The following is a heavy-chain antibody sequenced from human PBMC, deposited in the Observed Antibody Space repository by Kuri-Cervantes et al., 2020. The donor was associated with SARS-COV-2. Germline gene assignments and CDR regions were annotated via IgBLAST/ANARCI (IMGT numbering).Heavy chain of an antibody. CDR3: ARSTPFRRLVVNSQGGAFDI. J-gene: IGHJ3*02. CDR2: INPNSGGT. V-gene: IGHV1-2*04. Sequence: ASVKVSCKASGYTFTGYYMHWVRQAPGQGLEWMGWINPNSGGTNYAQKFQGWVTMTRDTSISTVYMKLSRLRSNDTAVYYCARSTPFRRLVVNSQGGAFDIWGQGTMVTVSS. CDR1: GYTFTGYY. D-gene: IGHD3-22*01.